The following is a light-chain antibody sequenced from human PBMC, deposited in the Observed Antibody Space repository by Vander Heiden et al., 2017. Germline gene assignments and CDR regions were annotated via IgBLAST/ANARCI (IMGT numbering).Light chain of an antibody. Sequence: QSALTQPPSASGSPGQSVNISCTGTSSDVGNYNYVSWYQQHPGKAPKLMIFEVTKRPSGVPDRFSGSKSGNTASLTVSGLQAEDEADYYCSSYAGNNNLVFGGGTILTVL. J-gene: IGLJ2*01. CDR1: SSDVGNYNY. CDR3: SSYAGNNNLV. CDR2: EVT. V-gene: IGLV2-8*01.